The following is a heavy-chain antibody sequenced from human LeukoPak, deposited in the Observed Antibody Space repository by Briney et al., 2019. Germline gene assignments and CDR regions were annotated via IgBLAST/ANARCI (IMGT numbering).Heavy chain of an antibody. CDR2: INHSGST. Sequence: SETLSLTCAVYGGSFSGYYWSWIRQPPGKGLEWIGEINHSGSTNYNPSLKSRVTISVDTSKNQFSLKLSSATAADTAVYYCARRRGSSSWYVPAGENWFDPWGQGTLVTVSS. J-gene: IGHJ5*02. CDR1: GGSFSGYY. D-gene: IGHD6-13*01. CDR3: ARRRGSSSWYVPAGENWFDP. V-gene: IGHV4-34*01.